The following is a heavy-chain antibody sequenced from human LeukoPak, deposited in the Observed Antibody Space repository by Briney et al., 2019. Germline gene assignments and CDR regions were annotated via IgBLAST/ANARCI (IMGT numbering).Heavy chain of an antibody. Sequence: GGSLRLSCVASGFTFTRYWMTWVRQAPGTGLELVANIKEDGSEKYYVDSVKGRFTISRDNAKNSLYLQMNSLRAEDTAVYYCARGSLTGTNWFDPWGQGTLVTVSS. CDR3: ARGSLTGTNWFDP. CDR1: GFTFTRYW. V-gene: IGHV3-7*01. CDR2: IKEDGSEK. J-gene: IGHJ5*02. D-gene: IGHD1-20*01.